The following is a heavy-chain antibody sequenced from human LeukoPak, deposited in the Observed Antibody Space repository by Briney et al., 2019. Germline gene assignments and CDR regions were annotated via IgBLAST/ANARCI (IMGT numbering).Heavy chain of an antibody. Sequence: SETLSLTCAVSGGSISSSNWWSWVRAPPGKGLEWIGEIYHSETNYNPSLKSRVSISVDKSKKQFSLKVTSVTAADTAVYYCARVTSSQHSWFDRWGQGTLVTVSS. CDR3: ARVTSSQHSWFDR. D-gene: IGHD6-6*01. V-gene: IGHV4-4*02. CDR1: GGSISSSNW. J-gene: IGHJ5*02. CDR2: IYHSET.